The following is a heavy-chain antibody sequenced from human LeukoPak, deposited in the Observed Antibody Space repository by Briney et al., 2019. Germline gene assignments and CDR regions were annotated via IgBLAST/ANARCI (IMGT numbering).Heavy chain of an antibody. V-gene: IGHV3-74*01. J-gene: IGHJ6*03. CDR2: INTDGSTT. CDR1: GFTFSSYW. D-gene: IGHD1-14*01. CDR3: ARVGNYYYYYMDV. Sequence: GGSLRLSCAASGFTFSSYWMHWVRQAPGKGLVWVSRINTDGSTTSYADSVKGRFTISRDNAKNSLYLQMNSLRAEDTAVYYCARVGNYYYYYMDVRGKGTTVTVSS.